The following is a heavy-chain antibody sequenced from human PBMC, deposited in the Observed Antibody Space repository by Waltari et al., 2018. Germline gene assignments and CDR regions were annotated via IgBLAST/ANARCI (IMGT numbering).Heavy chain of an antibody. V-gene: IGHV3-53*04. Sequence: EVQLVESGGGVVQPGGSLRLSCAASVFGVSSNYMSWVRQAPGKGLEWLSVIYSGGTTHYADSVRGRFTISRHNSNNTLYLQMNSLRPEDTAVYYCAREYYYYYHGMDVWGQGTTVTVS. J-gene: IGHJ6*02. CDR2: IYSGGTT. CDR3: AREYYYYYHGMDV. CDR1: VFGVSSNY.